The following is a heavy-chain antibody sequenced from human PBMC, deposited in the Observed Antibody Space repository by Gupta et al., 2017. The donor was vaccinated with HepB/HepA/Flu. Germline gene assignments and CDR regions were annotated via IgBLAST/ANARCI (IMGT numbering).Heavy chain of an antibody. Sequence: QVQLVQSGAEVKKPGASVRVSCKASGYTFSNYGINWVRQAPGQGLEWMGWITSYNAKTNSAEKVQGRVTLTRDTSTNTAYMELRSLRGDDTAVYYCARANCGGDCFSGSRFFDYWAQGTLVTVSS. J-gene: IGHJ4*02. D-gene: IGHD2-21*02. CDR1: GYTFSNYG. CDR3: ARANCGGDCFSGSRFFDY. V-gene: IGHV1-18*01. CDR2: ITSYNAKT.